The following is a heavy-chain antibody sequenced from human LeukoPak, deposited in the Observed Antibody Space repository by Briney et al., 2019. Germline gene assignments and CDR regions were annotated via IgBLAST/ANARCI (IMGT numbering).Heavy chain of an antibody. D-gene: IGHD6-19*01. J-gene: IGHJ4*02. CDR2: IIPILGIA. V-gene: IGHV1-69*04. CDR3: ARDQWAVGVIAVAGTG. Sequence: SVKVSCKASGGTFSSYAISWVRQAPGQGLEWMGRIIPILGIANYAQKFQGRVTITADKSTSTAYMEPSSLRSEDTAVYYCARDQWAVGVIAVAGTGWGQGTLVTVSS. CDR1: GGTFSSYA.